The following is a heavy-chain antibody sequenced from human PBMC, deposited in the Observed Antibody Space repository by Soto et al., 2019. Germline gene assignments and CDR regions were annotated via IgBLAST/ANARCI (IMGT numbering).Heavy chain of an antibody. J-gene: IGHJ5*02. V-gene: IGHV1-69*13. Sequence: SVKVSCKASGGTFSSYAISWVRQAPGQGLEWMGGIIPIFGTANYAQKFQGRVTITADESTSTAYMELSSLRSEDTAVYYCARGITGTTWFRGNWFDPWGQGTLVTVSS. CDR2: IIPIFGTA. CDR1: GGTFSSYA. D-gene: IGHD1-7*01. CDR3: ARGITGTTWFRGNWFDP.